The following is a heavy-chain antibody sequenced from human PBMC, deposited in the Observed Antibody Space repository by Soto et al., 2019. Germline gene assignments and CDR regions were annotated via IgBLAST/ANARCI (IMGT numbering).Heavy chain of an antibody. Sequence: PSETLSLTCAVSGGSMSSGGYSWSWIRQPPGKGLEWIGYIYHSGSTYYNPSLKSRVTISVDRSKNQFSLKLSSVTAADTAVYYCARGYSRSWPGGWFDPWGQGTLVTVSS. J-gene: IGHJ5*02. CDR3: ARGYSRSWPGGWFDP. CDR1: GGSMSSGGYS. D-gene: IGHD6-13*01. CDR2: IYHSGST. V-gene: IGHV4-30-2*01.